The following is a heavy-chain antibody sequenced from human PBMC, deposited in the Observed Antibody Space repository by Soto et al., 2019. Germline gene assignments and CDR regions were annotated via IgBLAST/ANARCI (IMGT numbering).Heavy chain of an antibody. CDR2: ISFDGNII. CDR1: DFSFSSYA. Sequence: GGSLRLSCAASDFSFSSYAMHWIRQAPGKGLEWLAVISFDGNIIQYADSVKGRFIISRDNSKDTLYLQMNSLRGDDTAVYYCARTFDTITYYFDYWGQGTLVTVSS. V-gene: IGHV3-30-3*01. CDR3: ARTFDTITYYFDY. D-gene: IGHD3-9*01. J-gene: IGHJ4*02.